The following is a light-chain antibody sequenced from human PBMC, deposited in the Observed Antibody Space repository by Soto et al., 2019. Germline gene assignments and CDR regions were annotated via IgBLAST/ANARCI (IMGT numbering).Light chain of an antibody. J-gene: IGKJ1*01. CDR1: QSVSSSY. Sequence: EIVLTQSPGTLSLSPGERATLSCRASQSVSSSYLAWYQQKPGQAPRLLISGASSRATGIPDRFSGSGSGTDYTLSISRLEPEDFAVYSCQQYGSSPMTFGQGTKVEIK. CDR2: GAS. V-gene: IGKV3-20*01. CDR3: QQYGSSPMT.